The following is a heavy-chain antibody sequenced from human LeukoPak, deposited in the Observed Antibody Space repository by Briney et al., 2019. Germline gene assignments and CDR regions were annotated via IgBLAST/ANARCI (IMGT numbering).Heavy chain of an antibody. D-gene: IGHD3-22*01. J-gene: IGHJ4*02. Sequence: LRLSCAASGFTFSDYYMSWIRQHPGKGLEWTGYIQQSGSTNYNPSLKSRIAISADTSKNQFSLELSSVTAADTAVYYCARGVRGYYAYYFNYWGQGTLVTVSS. CDR1: GFTFSDYY. CDR2: IQQSGST. CDR3: ARGVRGYYAYYFNY. V-gene: IGHV4-34*09.